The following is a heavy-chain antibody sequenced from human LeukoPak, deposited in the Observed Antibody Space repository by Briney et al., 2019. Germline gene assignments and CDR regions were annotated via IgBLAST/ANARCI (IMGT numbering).Heavy chain of an antibody. CDR3: AKDARAYYYDSSGYYYDFDY. Sequence: PGGSLRLSCAASGFTFSSYAMSWVRQAPGKGLEWVSAISGSGGSTYYADSVKGRFTISRDNSKNTLYLQMNSQRAEDTAVYYCAKDARAYYYDSSGYYYDFDYGGQGPLVTVSS. J-gene: IGHJ4*02. CDR2: ISGSGGST. CDR1: GFTFSSYA. D-gene: IGHD3-22*01. V-gene: IGHV3-23*01.